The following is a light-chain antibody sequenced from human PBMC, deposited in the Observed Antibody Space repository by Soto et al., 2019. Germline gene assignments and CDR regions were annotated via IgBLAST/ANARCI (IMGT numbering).Light chain of an antibody. CDR2: DVT. Sequence: QSALTQPRSVSESPGQSVTISCTGTSSDIGGYNYVSWYQQHPGKVPKLMIYDVTKRPSGVPDRFSGSKSGNTASLTISGLQAEDEADYYCCSYAGSYPVVFGGGTKVTVL. CDR3: CSYAGSYPVV. CDR1: SSDIGGYNY. J-gene: IGLJ2*01. V-gene: IGLV2-11*01.